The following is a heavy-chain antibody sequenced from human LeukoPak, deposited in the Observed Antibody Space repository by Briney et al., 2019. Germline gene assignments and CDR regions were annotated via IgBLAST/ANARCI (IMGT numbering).Heavy chain of an antibody. V-gene: IGHV3-74*01. CDR1: GFTFTDYW. CDR3: ARGGFDHAYDI. D-gene: IGHD2-15*01. J-gene: IGHJ3*02. CDR2: VHSDGVSA. Sequence: GGSLRLSCTASGFTFTDYWMLWVRQAPGRGLMWVSRVHSDGVSAIYAYSVKGRFTVSRDNTKNSMYLQMSSLRADDAGVYYCARGGFDHAYDIWGQGTMVTVSS.